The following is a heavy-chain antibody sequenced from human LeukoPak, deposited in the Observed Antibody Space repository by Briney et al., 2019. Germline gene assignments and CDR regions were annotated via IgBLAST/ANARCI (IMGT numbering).Heavy chain of an antibody. CDR1: GFTFSNAW. Sequence: PGGSLRLSCAASGFTFSNAWMSWVRQAPGKGLEWVGRIKSKTDGGTTDYAALVKGRFTISRDDSKNTLYLQMNSLKTEDTAVYYCTTGPTVYYYYYYMDVWGKGTTVTVSS. CDR2: IKSKTDGGTT. V-gene: IGHV3-15*01. J-gene: IGHJ6*03. CDR3: TTGPTVYYYYYYMDV.